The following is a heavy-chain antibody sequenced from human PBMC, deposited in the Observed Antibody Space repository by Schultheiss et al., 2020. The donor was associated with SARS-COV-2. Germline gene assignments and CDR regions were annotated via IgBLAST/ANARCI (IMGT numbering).Heavy chain of an antibody. CDR1: GKFTFSSYG. Sequence: GGSLRLSCAASGKFTFSSYGMHWVRQAPGKGLEWVSVIYVDGSIKYAESVRGRFAISRDNSKNTLSLQMNSLRVDDTAVYYCARGPGGPSLDYWGQGTLVTVSS. CDR3: ARGPGGPSLDY. J-gene: IGHJ4*02. CDR2: IYVDGSI. D-gene: IGHD2-8*02. V-gene: IGHV3-NL1*01.